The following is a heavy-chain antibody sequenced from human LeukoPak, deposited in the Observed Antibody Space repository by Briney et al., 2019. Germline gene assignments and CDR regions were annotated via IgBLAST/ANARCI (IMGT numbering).Heavy chain of an antibody. CDR2: IKQDGSEK. CDR1: GFTFSSYW. J-gene: IGHJ4*02. D-gene: IGHD4/OR15-4a*01. CDR3: ASGGYGDQDYFDY. V-gene: IGHV3-7*01. Sequence: GGSLRLSCAASGFTFSSYWMSWVRRAPGKGLEWVANIKQDGSEKYYVDSVKGRFTISRDNAKNSLYLQMNSLRAEDTAVYYCASGGYGDQDYFDYWGQGTLVTVSS.